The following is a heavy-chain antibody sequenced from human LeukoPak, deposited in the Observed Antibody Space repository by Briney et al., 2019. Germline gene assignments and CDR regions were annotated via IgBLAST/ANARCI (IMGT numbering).Heavy chain of an antibody. D-gene: IGHD3-10*01. Sequence: PSGTLSLTRTVSGGSISSGGYYWSWIRQHPGKGLEWIGYIYYSGSTYYNPSLKSRVTISVDTSKNQFSLKLSSVTAADTAVYYCARARFRELSKPYFDYWGQGTLVTVSS. CDR1: GGSISSGGYY. CDR3: ARARFRELSKPYFDY. CDR2: IYYSGST. V-gene: IGHV4-31*03. J-gene: IGHJ4*02.